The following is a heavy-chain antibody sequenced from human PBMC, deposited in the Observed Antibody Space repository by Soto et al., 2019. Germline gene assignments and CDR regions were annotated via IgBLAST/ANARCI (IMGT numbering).Heavy chain of an antibody. V-gene: IGHV3-74*01. Sequence: GSRRLSCTASGVTFTSHWRHWVRQAPGKGPVWVSRINGDGSSISYADSVKGRFTISRDNAKNTLYLQMNSPRAEDTAVYYCAREIIVVIGTTRWLHLWGQGTMVTVFS. CDR3: AREIIVVIGTTRWLHL. J-gene: IGHJ5*02. CDR2: INGDGSSI. D-gene: IGHD2-2*01. CDR1: GVTFTSHW.